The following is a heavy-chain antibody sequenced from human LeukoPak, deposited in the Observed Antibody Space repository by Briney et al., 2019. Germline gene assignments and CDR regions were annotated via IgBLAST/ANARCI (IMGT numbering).Heavy chain of an antibody. CDR2: IYYSGST. CDR3: ARYRGGAAAGTDNWFDP. Sequence: SQTLSLTCTVSGGSISSGGYYWSWIRQHPGKGLEWIGYIYYSGSTYYNPSLKSRVTISVDTSKNQFSLKLSSVTAADTAVYYCARYRGGAAAGTDNWFDPWGQGTLVTVSS. CDR1: GGSISSGGYY. V-gene: IGHV4-31*03. D-gene: IGHD6-13*01. J-gene: IGHJ5*02.